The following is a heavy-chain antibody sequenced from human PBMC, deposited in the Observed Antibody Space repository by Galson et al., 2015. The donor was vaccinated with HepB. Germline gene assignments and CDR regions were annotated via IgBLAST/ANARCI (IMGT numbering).Heavy chain of an antibody. Sequence: SLRLSCAASGFTFSSYAMHWVRQAPGKGLEWVAVISYDGSNKYYADSVKGRFTISRDNSKNTLYLQMNSLRAEDTAVYYCARDLRRYYYDSSGCLDYWGQGTLVTVSS. CDR3: ARDLRRYYYDSSGCLDY. CDR2: ISYDGSNK. CDR1: GFTFSSYA. V-gene: IGHV3-30*04. D-gene: IGHD3-22*01. J-gene: IGHJ4*02.